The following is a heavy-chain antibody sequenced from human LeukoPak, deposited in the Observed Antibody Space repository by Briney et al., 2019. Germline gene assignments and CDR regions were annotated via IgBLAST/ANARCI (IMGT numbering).Heavy chain of an antibody. J-gene: IGHJ4*02. CDR3: ARHLGVTAAPLGY. CDR2: FSYSGKT. CDR1: GGSISTYY. Sequence: SGTPSLTCTVSGGSISTYYWSWIPQAPGKGFEWIGYFSYSGKTNYNPSLESRVIISVATSKSQFSLKLSSVTAADTAVYYCARHLGVTAAPLGYWGRGTLVTVSS. D-gene: IGHD2-21*02. V-gene: IGHV4-59*08.